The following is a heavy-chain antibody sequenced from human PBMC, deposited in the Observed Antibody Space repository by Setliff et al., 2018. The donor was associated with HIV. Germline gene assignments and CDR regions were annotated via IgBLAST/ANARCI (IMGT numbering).Heavy chain of an antibody. V-gene: IGHV4-38-2*01. CDR2: FHHSGSS. D-gene: IGHD3-22*01. J-gene: IGHJ3*02. CDR1: GYSINSAYY. CDR3: ARQGAGYYYDSSDYYTGNGFDI. Sequence: SETLSLTCAVSGYSINSAYYWGWIRQSPGKGLEWIGGFHHSGSSHYNPSLKSRVSISGQTSKNQFSLKLSSVTAADTAVYYCARQGAGYYYDSSDYYTGNGFDIWGQGTMVTVSS.